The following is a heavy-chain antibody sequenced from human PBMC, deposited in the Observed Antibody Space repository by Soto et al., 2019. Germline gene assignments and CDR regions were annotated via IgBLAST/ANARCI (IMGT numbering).Heavy chain of an antibody. V-gene: IGHV4-34*01. CDR3: ARGHTSMTTVTHDY. D-gene: IGHD4-17*01. CDR2: INHSGST. CDR1: GGSFSGYY. Sequence: SEILSLTCAVYGGSFSGYYWSWIRQPPGKGLEWIGEINHSGSTNYNPSLKSRVTISVDTSKNQFSLKLSSVTAADTAVYYCARGHTSMTTVTHDYWGQGTRVTV. J-gene: IGHJ4*02.